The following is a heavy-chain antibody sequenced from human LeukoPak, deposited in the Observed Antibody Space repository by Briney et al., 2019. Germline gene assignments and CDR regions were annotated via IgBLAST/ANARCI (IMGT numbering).Heavy chain of an antibody. CDR3: ARGGGGWLPFDY. D-gene: IGHD5-24*01. Sequence: SETLSLTCTVSGGSISSYYWSWLRQPPGKGLEWIGYIYYSGSTNYNPSLKSRVTISLDTSKNQFSLKLSSVTAADTAVYYCARGGGGWLPFDYWGQGTLVTVSS. J-gene: IGHJ4*02. CDR2: IYYSGST. V-gene: IGHV4-59*12. CDR1: GGSISSYY.